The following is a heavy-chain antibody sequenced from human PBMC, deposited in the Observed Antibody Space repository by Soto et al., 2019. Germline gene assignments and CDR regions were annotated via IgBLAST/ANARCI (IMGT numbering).Heavy chain of an antibody. Sequence: EVNLLESGGGLLQPGGSLRLSCVASGFSFTSYAMDWVRQAPEMGLEWVCTVTLSGDYTYYADPVKGRFTISRDNSKNTVYLQLSSLRADDTAVYYCARVGYGDLAQWGQGTWVTVSS. V-gene: IGHV3-23*01. CDR2: VTLSGDYT. CDR3: ARVGYGDLAQ. D-gene: IGHD4-17*01. CDR1: GFSFTSYA. J-gene: IGHJ4*02.